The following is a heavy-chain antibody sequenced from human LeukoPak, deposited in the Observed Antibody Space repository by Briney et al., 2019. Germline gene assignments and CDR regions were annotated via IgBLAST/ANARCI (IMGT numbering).Heavy chain of an antibody. D-gene: IGHD2-21*01. Sequence: SETLSLTCAVYGGSFSGYYWSWIRQPPGKGLEWIGEINHSGSTNYNPSLKSRVTISVDTSKNQSSLKLSSVTAADTAVYYCAREVRGGGKFDYWGQGTLVTVSS. CDR2: INHSGST. CDR1: GGSFSGYY. J-gene: IGHJ4*02. CDR3: AREVRGGGKFDY. V-gene: IGHV4-34*01.